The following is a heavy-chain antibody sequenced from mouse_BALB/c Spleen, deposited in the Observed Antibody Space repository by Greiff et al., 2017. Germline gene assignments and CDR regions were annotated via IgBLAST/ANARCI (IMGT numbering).Heavy chain of an antibody. D-gene: IGHD2-3*01. CDR3: ARRWPDWYFDV. CDR1: GFTFSSYA. V-gene: IGHV5-6-5*01. J-gene: IGHJ1*01. CDR2: ISSGGST. Sequence: EVQVVESGGGLVKPGGSLKLSCAASGFTFSSYAMSWVRQTPEKRLEWVASISSGGSTYYPDSVKGRFTISRDNARNILYLQMSSLRSEDTAMYYCARRWPDWYFDVWGAGTTITVSS.